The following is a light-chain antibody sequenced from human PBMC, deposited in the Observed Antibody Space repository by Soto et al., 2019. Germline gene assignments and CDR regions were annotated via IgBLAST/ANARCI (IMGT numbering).Light chain of an antibody. Sequence: EIVLTQSPGTLSLSPGERATLSCRASQSVSSSYLAWYQQKPGQTPRLLFYGASSRATGIPDRFSGSGSGTDFTLTISRLEPEDFAVYYCQQYVSSPFTFGPGTKVDIK. V-gene: IGKV3-20*01. J-gene: IGKJ3*01. CDR1: QSVSSSY. CDR3: QQYVSSPFT. CDR2: GAS.